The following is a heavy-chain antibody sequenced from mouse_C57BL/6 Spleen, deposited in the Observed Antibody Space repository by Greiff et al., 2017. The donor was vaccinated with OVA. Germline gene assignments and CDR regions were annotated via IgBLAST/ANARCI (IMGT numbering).Heavy chain of an antibody. D-gene: IGHD2-4*01. Sequence: QVQLQQSGAELVKPGASVKMSCKASGYTFTSYWITWVKQRPGQGLEWIGDIYPGSGSTNYNEKFKSKATLTVDTSSSTAYMQLSSLTSEDSAVYYCAIYYDYDDAMDYWGQGTSVTVSS. J-gene: IGHJ4*01. V-gene: IGHV1-55*01. CDR1: GYTFTSYW. CDR3: AIYYDYDDAMDY. CDR2: IYPGSGST.